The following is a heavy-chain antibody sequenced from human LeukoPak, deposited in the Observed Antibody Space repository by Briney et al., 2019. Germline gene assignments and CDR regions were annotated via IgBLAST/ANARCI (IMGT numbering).Heavy chain of an antibody. CDR2: IRYDGSNK. V-gene: IGHV3-30*02. J-gene: IGHJ4*02. CDR3: ATLDIVVAY. D-gene: IGHD2-2*01. CDR1: GFTVSSNY. Sequence: GGSLRLSCAASGFTVSSNYMSWVRQAPGKGLEWVAFIRYDGSNKYYADSVKGRFTISRDNSKNTLYLQMNSLRAEDTAVYYCATLDIVVAYWGQGTLVTVSS.